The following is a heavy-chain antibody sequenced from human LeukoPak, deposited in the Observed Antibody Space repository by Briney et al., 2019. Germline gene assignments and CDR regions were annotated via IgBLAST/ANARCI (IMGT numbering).Heavy chain of an antibody. Sequence: GGSLRLSCAASGFTFTNAWMSWVRQAPGKGLEWVGRIKSKSDGGTTDYAAPVKGRFTISRDDSKNTLYLQMNSLKTEDTAVYYCTTIAAAGHFDYWGQGTLVTVSS. CDR2: IKSKSDGGTT. CDR3: TTIAAAGHFDY. D-gene: IGHD6-13*01. V-gene: IGHV3-15*01. CDR1: GFTFTNAW. J-gene: IGHJ4*02.